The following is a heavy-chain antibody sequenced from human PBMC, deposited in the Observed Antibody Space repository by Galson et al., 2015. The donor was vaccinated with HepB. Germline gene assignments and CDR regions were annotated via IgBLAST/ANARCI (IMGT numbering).Heavy chain of an antibody. Sequence: SLSPSCAASGFTLSGHAIAWARHAPGKGLEWVSSVTIGGYIYYAASVKGRFTISRDISKNTLYLQMNSLRVEDTAVYYCAQERGCGGTNCHNLRGYWGPGTLVTVSS. CDR1: GFTLSGHA. CDR2: VTIGGYI. J-gene: IGHJ4*02. CDR3: AQERGCGGTNCHNLRGY. V-gene: IGHV3-23*01. D-gene: IGHD2-2*02.